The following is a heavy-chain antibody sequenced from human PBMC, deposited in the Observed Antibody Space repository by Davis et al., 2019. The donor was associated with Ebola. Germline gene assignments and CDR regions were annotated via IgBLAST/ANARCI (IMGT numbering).Heavy chain of an antibody. V-gene: IGHV3-9*01. J-gene: IGHJ4*02. D-gene: IGHD6-13*01. CDR1: GFTFDDYA. Sequence: PGGSLRLSCAASGFTFDDYAMHWVRQAPGKGLEWVSGISWNSGSIGYADSVKGRFTISRDNAKNSLYLQMNSLRAEDTALYYCAKDTLIAAAGTNFDYWGQGTLVTVSS. CDR3: AKDTLIAAAGTNFDY. CDR2: ISWNSGSI.